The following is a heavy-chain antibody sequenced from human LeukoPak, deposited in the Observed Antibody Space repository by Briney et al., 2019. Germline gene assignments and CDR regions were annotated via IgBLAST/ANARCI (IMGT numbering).Heavy chain of an antibody. CDR2: IHGDGFTT. J-gene: IGHJ3*01. V-gene: IGHV3-74*01. Sequence: PGGSLRLSCAASGFTFSNFWLHWVRQAPGKGLVWVSRIHGDGFTTSFADSVKGRFTISRDNAKNTLYLQLNSLRADDTAVYFCVRIADDGFDVLGQGTMVTVSS. CDR1: GFTFSNFW. CDR3: VRIADDGFDV. D-gene: IGHD2-15*01.